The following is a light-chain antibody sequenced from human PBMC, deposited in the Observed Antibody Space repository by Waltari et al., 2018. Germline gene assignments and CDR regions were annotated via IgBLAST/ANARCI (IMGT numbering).Light chain of an antibody. Sequence: QQKPGQAPGVVRRYDSTRPSGSPERFSATDSGNTATLTISRVEAGNEADYYCQVWQTTSDPYVVFGGGTKLTVL. V-gene: IGLV3-21*01. J-gene: IGLJ2*01. CDR3: QVWQTTSDPYVV. CDR2: YDS.